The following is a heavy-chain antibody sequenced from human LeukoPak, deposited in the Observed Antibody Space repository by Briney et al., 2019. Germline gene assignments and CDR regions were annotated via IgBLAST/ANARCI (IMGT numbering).Heavy chain of an antibody. V-gene: IGHV4-59*01. Sequence: SETLSLTCTVSGGSFNSYYWSWIRQAPGKGLEWIGYIYYSGSTKYNPPLKTRVTMSVDTSKNQYSLKLSSVTAADTAMYYCARDQNYYGSDYHCDYGMDVWGRGTTVTVSS. J-gene: IGHJ6*02. CDR2: IYYSGST. CDR1: GGSFNSYY. D-gene: IGHD3-10*01. CDR3: ARDQNYYGSDYHCDYGMDV.